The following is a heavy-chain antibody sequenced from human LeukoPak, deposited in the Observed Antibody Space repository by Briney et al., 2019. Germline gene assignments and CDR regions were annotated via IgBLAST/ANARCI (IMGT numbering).Heavy chain of an antibody. CDR2: IYYRGST. Sequence: PSETLSLTCTVSGGSISSSSYYWDWIRQPPGKGLEWIGNIYYRGSTYYNPSLKIRVTISVDTSKNQFSLKLSSVTAADTAVYYCARKYCSSTSCYNENDAFDIWGQGTMVTVSS. CDR1: GGSISSSSYY. CDR3: ARKYCSSTSCYNENDAFDI. D-gene: IGHD2-2*02. J-gene: IGHJ3*02. V-gene: IGHV4-39*07.